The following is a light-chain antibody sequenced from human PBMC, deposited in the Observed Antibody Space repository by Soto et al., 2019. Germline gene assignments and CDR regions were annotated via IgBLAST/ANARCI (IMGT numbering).Light chain of an antibody. CDR3: QQYGSSPGT. J-gene: IGKJ1*01. CDR1: QSVSSSY. CDR2: GAT. V-gene: IGKV3-20*01. Sequence: ELVLTQSPGTLSLSPGERATLSFSASQSVSSSYLAWYPQKSGQAPRLLIYGATSRATGIPDRFSGSGSGTDFTLTISRLEPEEFAVYYCQQYGSSPGTFGQGTKVEIK.